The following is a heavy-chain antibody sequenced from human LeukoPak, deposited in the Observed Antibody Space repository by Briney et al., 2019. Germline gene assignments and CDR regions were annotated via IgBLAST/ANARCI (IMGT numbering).Heavy chain of an antibody. D-gene: IGHD2-2*01. CDR3: ARVQVYCSSTSCSPGRDPFDY. CDR2: ISAYNGNT. CDR1: GYTFTNYG. J-gene: IGHJ4*02. V-gene: IGHV1-18*01. Sequence: GASVKVSCKASGYTFTNYGISWVRQSPGQGLEWMGWISAYNGNTNYAQKLQGRVTMTTDTSTSTAYMELRSLRSDDTAVYYCARVQVYCSSTSCSPGRDPFDYWGQGTLVTVSS.